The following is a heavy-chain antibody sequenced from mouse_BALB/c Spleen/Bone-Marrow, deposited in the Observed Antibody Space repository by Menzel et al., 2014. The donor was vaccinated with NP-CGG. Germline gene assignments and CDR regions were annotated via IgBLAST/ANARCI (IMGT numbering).Heavy chain of an antibody. CDR2: INPGSGGT. CDR3: ARWDYAMDY. J-gene: IGHJ4*01. CDR1: GYAFTNYL. V-gene: IGHV1-54*01. Sequence: QVQLQQPGAELVRPGTLVKVSCKASGYAFTNYLIEWVKQRPGQGLEWIGVINPGSGGTNYNEKFKGKATLTADKSSSTAYMQLSSLTSDDSAVYFCARWDYAMDYWGQGTSVTVSS.